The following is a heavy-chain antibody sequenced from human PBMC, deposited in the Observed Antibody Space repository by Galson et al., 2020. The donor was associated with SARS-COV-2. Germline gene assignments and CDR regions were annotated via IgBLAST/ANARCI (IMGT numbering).Heavy chain of an antibody. J-gene: IGHJ4*02. CDR2: ISSSSSTI. CDR3: ARVAPYYDFWSGYDY. D-gene: IGHD3-3*01. CDR1: GFTFSSYS. V-gene: IGHV3-48*04. Sequence: GGSLRLSCAASGFTFSSYSMNWVRQAPGKGLEWVSYISSSSSTIYYADSVKGRFTISRDNAKNSLYLQMNSLRAEDTAVYYCARVAPYYDFWSGYDYWGQGTLVTVSS.